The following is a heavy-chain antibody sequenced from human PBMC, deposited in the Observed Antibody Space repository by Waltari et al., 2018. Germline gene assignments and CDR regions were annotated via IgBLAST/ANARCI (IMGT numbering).Heavy chain of an antibody. CDR3: ARDGRFGAYDY. Sequence: EVQLVESGGGLVKPGGSLRLSCAASGFHFSSYSMNWVRQAPGKGLEWVSSISSSSSYIYYADSVKGRFTISRDNAKNSLYLQMNSLRAEDTAVYYCARDGRFGAYDYWGQGTLVTVSS. CDR1: GFHFSSYS. D-gene: IGHD3-3*01. CDR2: ISSSSSYI. J-gene: IGHJ4*02. V-gene: IGHV3-21*01.